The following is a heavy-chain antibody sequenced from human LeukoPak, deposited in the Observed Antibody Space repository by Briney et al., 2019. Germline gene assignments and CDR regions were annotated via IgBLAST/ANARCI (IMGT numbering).Heavy chain of an antibody. CDR2: INPNNGGT. J-gene: IGHJ4*02. V-gene: IGHV1-2*02. Sequence: ASVKVSCKASGYTVTGYYMHWVRQAPGQGLEWMGWINPNNGGTHYAQKFQGRVTMTRDTSISTAYMELSRLRSDDTAVYYCAREPGDGGYDNFDYWGQGTLVTVSS. CDR3: AREPGDGGYDNFDY. D-gene: IGHD5-12*01. CDR1: GYTVTGYY.